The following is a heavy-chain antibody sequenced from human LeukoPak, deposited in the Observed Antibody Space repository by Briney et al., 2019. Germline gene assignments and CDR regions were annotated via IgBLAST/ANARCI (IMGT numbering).Heavy chain of an antibody. CDR2: ISNSGDAI. J-gene: IGHJ4*02. V-gene: IGHV3-48*03. CDR1: GFTFSSYE. CDR3: ARGLPSAPGVGDY. D-gene: IGHD5/OR15-5a*01. Sequence: GRSLRLSCVASGFTFSSYEMDWVRQAPGKGLEWISYISNSGDAIYYADSVKGRFTISRDNAKDSLYLQINSLRAEDTAVYYCARGLPSAPGVGDYWGQGTLVTVSS.